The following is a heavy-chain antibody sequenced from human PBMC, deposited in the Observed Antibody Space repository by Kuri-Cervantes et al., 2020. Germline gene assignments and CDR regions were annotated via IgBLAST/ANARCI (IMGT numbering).Heavy chain of an antibody. J-gene: IGHJ6*04. Sequence: GGSLRLSCAASGFAFSSSAMTWVRQAPQKGLEWVSSISGSGGDTYYADSVKGRFTISRDNPKDTLYLQVNSLRAEDTAIYYCAKTLHNYYAYYYGMDVWGKGTTVTVSS. CDR1: GFAFSSSA. D-gene: IGHD3-10*01. V-gene: IGHV3-23*01. CDR3: AKTLHNYYAYYYGMDV. CDR2: ISGSGGDT.